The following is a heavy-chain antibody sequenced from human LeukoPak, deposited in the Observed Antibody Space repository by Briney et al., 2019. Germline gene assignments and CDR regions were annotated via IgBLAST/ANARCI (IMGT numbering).Heavy chain of an antibody. J-gene: IGHJ4*02. V-gene: IGHV4-34*01. CDR1: GGSFSGYY. CDR2: INHSGST. CDR3: ARGGWLRSGFDY. D-gene: IGHD5-18*01. Sequence: PSETLSLTCAVYGGSFSGYYWSWIRQPPGKGLEWIGEINHSGSTNYNPSLKSRVTISVDTSKNQFSLKLSSVTAADTAVYYCARGGWLRSGFDYWGQGTLVTVSS.